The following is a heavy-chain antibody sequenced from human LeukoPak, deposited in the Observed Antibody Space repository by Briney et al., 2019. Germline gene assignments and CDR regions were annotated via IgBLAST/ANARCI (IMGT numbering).Heavy chain of an antibody. V-gene: IGHV3-30*02. CDR3: AKEVDCPSDCLFFHS. D-gene: IGHD2-21*02. CDR1: GFTFSIYG. J-gene: IGHJ4*02. CDR2: IRYDGSNK. Sequence: GGSLRLSCAASGFTFSIYGMHWVRQAPGKGLEWVAFIRYDGSNKYYADSVKGRFTISRDNSKNTLYLQMNSLRPEDTALYHCAKEVDCPSDCLFFHSWGQGTLVTVSS.